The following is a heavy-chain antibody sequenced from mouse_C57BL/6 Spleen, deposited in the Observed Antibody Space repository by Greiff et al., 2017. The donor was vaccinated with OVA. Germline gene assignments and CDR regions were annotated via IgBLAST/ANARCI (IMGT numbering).Heavy chain of an antibody. D-gene: IGHD2-1*01. CDR1: GYTFTDYN. CDR2: INPNNGGT. V-gene: IGHV1-18*01. J-gene: IGHJ1*03. Sequence: EVQLQQSGPELVKPGASVKIPCKASGYTFTDYNMDWVKQSHGKSLEWIGDINPNNGGTIYNQKFKGKATLTVDKSSSTAYMELRSLTSEDTAVYYCARPLLYYGNYDWYFDVWGTGTTVTVSS. CDR3: ARPLLYYGNYDWYFDV.